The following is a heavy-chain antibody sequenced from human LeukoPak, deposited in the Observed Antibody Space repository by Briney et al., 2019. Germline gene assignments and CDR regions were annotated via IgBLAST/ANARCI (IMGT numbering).Heavy chain of an antibody. D-gene: IGHD6-19*01. V-gene: IGHV4-39*07. CDR1: GGSLTSSSYY. J-gene: IGHJ4*02. CDR3: ARAKRQWLVGATIRGDNPPYYFDY. CDR2: MYFSGST. Sequence: PSQSLSLTCTVSGGSLTSSSYYWGWIRHPPGKGLEWIGRMYFSGSTYYNSSLKSRVTISVDTSKKQYSLKVNSVTAADTAMYYCARAKRQWLVGATIRGDNPPYYFDYWGQGTLVTVSS.